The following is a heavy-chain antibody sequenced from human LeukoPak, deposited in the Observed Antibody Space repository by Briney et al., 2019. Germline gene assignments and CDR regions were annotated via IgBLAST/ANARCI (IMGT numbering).Heavy chain of an antibody. D-gene: IGHD1-26*01. V-gene: IGHV4-4*02. J-gene: IGHJ4*02. CDR3: ARGQGAADY. Sequence: PSETLSLTCAVSGGSISSRNWWGWVRQPPGKGLEWIGEISRTGSIDYEPSVRSRATISLDKSKSQFSLRLPSLTSAGKAVYYCARGQGAADYWGQGILVIVSS. CDR1: GGSISSRNW. CDR2: ISRTGSI.